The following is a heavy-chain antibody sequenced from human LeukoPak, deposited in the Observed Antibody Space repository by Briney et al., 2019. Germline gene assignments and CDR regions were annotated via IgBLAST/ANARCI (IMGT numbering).Heavy chain of an antibody. CDR3: ARSECELLPLDY. J-gene: IGHJ4*02. Sequence: PGGSLRLSCAASGFTVSSNYMSWVRQAPGKGLEWVSVIYSGGSTYYADSVKGRFTISRDNSKNTLYLQMNSLRAEDTAVYYCARSECELLPLDYWGQGTLVTVSS. CDR2: IYSGGST. V-gene: IGHV3-66*01. CDR1: GFTVSSNY. D-gene: IGHD1-26*01.